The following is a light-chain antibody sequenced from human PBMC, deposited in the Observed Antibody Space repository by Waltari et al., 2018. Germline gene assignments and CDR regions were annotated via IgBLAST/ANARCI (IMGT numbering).Light chain of an antibody. J-gene: IGKJ4*01. V-gene: IGKV3-11*01. Sequence: EIVLTQSPAILSLSPGERASLSCRASQSVTNYLAWYQQKPGQAPRLLIYDTSTRATGIPARFSGSGFGTDFTLTISSLDPEDFAVYYCQQRRDWPLTFGGGTKVEIK. CDR3: QQRRDWPLT. CDR2: DTS. CDR1: QSVTNY.